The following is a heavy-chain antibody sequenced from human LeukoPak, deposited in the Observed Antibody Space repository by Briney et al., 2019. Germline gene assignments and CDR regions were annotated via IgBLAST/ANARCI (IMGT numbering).Heavy chain of an antibody. Sequence: SETLSLTCTVSGGSISSYYWSWIRQPPGKGLKWIAYISDIGSINYNPSLKSRVTISLDTSKNQFSLKLSSVTAADTAVYYCAGHHPRNTVDFWGQGTLVTVSS. CDR1: GGSISSYY. D-gene: IGHD2/OR15-2a*01. CDR3: AGHHPRNTVDF. CDR2: ISDIGSI. J-gene: IGHJ4*02. V-gene: IGHV4-59*08.